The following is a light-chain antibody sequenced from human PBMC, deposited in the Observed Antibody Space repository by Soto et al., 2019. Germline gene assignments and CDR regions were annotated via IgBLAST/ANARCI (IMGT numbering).Light chain of an antibody. V-gene: IGKV3-20*01. CDR3: QQYGSSPRT. CDR2: GAS. Sequence: EIVLTQSPGTLSLSPGEGATLSCRASQSVTRSFLAWYQQKPGQAPRFLMYGASSRATGIPDRFSGSGSGTDFTLTISRLEPEDFAVYYCQQYGSSPRTFGQGTKVDIK. CDR1: QSVTRSF. J-gene: IGKJ1*01.